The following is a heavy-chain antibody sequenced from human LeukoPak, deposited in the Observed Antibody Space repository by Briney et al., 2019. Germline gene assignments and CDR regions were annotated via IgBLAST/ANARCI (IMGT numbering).Heavy chain of an antibody. CDR3: ARHDCSSTSCRIDY. CDR1: GGSISSSSYY. Sequence: SETLSLTCTVSGGSISSSSYYWGWIRQPPGKGLEGIGSIYYRGSNYYNPSLKRRVTMSVDTSKNQFCRRLSSGTGATTAVYYCARHDCSSTSCRIDYWGQGTLVTVSS. J-gene: IGHJ4*02. D-gene: IGHD2-2*01. CDR2: IYYRGSN. V-gene: IGHV4-39*01.